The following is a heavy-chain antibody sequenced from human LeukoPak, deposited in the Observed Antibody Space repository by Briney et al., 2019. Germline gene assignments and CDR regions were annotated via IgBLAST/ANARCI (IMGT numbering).Heavy chain of an antibody. CDR3: AREVNYDILTGYLDY. CDR2: ISSSGGTI. Sequence: GGSLRLSCAASGFTFSDYYMSWIRQAPGKGLEWVSYISSSGGTIYYADSVKGRFTISRDNSKNTLYLQMNSLRAEDTAVYYCAREVNYDILTGYLDYWGQGTLVTVSS. D-gene: IGHD3-9*01. J-gene: IGHJ4*02. V-gene: IGHV3-11*04. CDR1: GFTFSDYY.